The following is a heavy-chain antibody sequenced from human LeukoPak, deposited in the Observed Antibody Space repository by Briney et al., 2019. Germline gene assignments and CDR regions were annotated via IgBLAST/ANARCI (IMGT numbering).Heavy chain of an antibody. D-gene: IGHD3-16*02. CDR3: ARDNDCVWGSYRRLGMDV. V-gene: IGHV3-21*01. J-gene: IGHJ6*02. CDR1: GFTFSSYS. CDR2: ISSSSSYI. Sequence: GGSLRLSCAASGFTFSSYSMNWVRQAPGKGLEWVSSISSSSSYIYYADSVKGRFTISRDNAKNSLYLQMNSLRAEDTAVYYCARDNDCVWGSYRRLGMDVWGQGTTVTVSS.